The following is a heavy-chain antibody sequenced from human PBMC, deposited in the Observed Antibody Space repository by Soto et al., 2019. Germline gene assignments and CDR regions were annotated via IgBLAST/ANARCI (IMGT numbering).Heavy chain of an antibody. CDR2: INHSGST. CDR1: GGSFSGYY. V-gene: IGHV4-34*01. CDR3: ARQLFGVVTAIFDY. J-gene: IGHJ4*02. Sequence: SETLSLTCAVYGGSFSGYYWSWIRQPPGKGLEWIGEINHSGSTNYNPSLKSRVTISVDTSKNQFSLKLSSVTAADTAVYYCARQLFGVVTAIFDYWGQGTLVTVSS. D-gene: IGHD3-3*01.